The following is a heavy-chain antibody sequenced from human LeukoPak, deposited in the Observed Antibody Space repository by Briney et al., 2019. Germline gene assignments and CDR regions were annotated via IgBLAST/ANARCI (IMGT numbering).Heavy chain of an antibody. D-gene: IGHD3-3*01. CDR1: GFTFSSYA. V-gene: IGHV3-7*01. Sequence: GGSLRLSCAASGFTFSSYAMSWVRQAPGKGLEWVANIKQDGSEKYYVDSVKGRFTISRDNAKNSLYLQMNSLRAEDTAVYYCARDLNYDFWSGPIRYWGQGTLVTVSS. CDR2: IKQDGSEK. CDR3: ARDLNYDFWSGPIRY. J-gene: IGHJ4*02.